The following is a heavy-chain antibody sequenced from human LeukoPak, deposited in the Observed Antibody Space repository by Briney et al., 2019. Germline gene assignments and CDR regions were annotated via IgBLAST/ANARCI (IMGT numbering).Heavy chain of an antibody. CDR2: IKRKTVGGTT. J-gene: IGHJ4*02. CDR1: GFTFSNAW. Sequence: GGPLRLSCAASGFTFSNAWMTWVRQAPGKGLEWVGRIKRKTVGGTTDYAAPVKGRFTISRDDSKDTLYLQMNSLIIADTGVYYCTTCGYSGYDSNYWGQGVLVTVSS. CDR3: TTCGYSGYDSNY. D-gene: IGHD5-12*01. V-gene: IGHV3-15*01.